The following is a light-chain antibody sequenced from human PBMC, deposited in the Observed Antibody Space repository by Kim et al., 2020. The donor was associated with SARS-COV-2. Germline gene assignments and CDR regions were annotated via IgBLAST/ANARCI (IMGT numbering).Light chain of an antibody. J-gene: IGKJ5*01. Sequence: EIVMTQSPATLSVSPGERVTLSCRASQSISSNLAWYQQKPGQAPRLLISGASTRATNIPSRFSGSGSGREFTLTITTLQYEDFAIYYCQQYSDWRPITFGQGTRLEIK. CDR1: QSISSN. CDR3: QQYSDWRPIT. V-gene: IGKV3-15*01. CDR2: GAS.